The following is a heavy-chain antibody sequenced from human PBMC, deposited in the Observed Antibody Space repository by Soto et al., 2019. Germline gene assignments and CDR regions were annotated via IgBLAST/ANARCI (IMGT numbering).Heavy chain of an antibody. V-gene: IGHV4-59*01. D-gene: IGHD3-10*01. CDR2: IYYIGST. CDR1: DDSISNYY. CDR3: ARLGVMVRGSSNWFDP. Sequence: SEPLSLTCTVSDDSISNYYWSWIRQPPGKGLEWIGSIYYIGSTNYNPSLKSRVTISVDTSQNELSLKLTSVTAADTAVYYCARLGVMVRGSSNWFDPWGQGTLVTVSS. J-gene: IGHJ5*02.